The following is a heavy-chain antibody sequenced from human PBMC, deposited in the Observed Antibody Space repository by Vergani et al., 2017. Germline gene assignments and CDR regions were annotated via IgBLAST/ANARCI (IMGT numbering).Heavy chain of an antibody. D-gene: IGHD3-22*01. CDR1: GGTFSSYA. CDR3: ARQEDGYYDSSGYAIDY. Sequence: QVQLVQSGAEVKKPGSSVKVSCKASGGTFSSYAISWVQQAPGQGLEWMGRIIPIFGTANYAQKFQGRVTITADESTSTAYMELSSLRSEDTAVYYCARQEDGYYDSSGYAIDYWGQGTLVTVSS. CDR2: IIPIFGTA. J-gene: IGHJ4*02. V-gene: IGHV1-69*18.